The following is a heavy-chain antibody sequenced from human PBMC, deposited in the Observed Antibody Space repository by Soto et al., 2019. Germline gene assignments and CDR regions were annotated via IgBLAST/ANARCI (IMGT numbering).Heavy chain of an antibody. D-gene: IGHD3-16*01. V-gene: IGHV3-30-3*01. Sequence: LRLSCAASGFTFITYAMHWVRQAPGKGLEWVAVTSYDGSNEYYGDSVKGRFTISRDNSKNTVYLQMNSLRAEDTAVYYCARDQRKKGDMDVWGQGTTVTVSS. CDR3: ARDQRKKGDMDV. CDR2: TSYDGSNE. J-gene: IGHJ6*02. CDR1: GFTFITYA.